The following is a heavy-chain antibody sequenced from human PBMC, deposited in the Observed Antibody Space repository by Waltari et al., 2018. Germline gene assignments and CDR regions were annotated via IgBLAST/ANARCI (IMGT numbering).Heavy chain of an antibody. CDR1: GYSISSGYY. CDR3: ARDRYSGSPKLYYFDY. D-gene: IGHD6-13*01. Sequence: QVQLQESGPGLVKPSETLSLTCTVSGYSISSGYYWGWIRQPPGKGLEWIGNIYHSGTTSSIPSLKSRVTISVDTSKNQLALKLNSVTAADTAVYYCARDRYSGSPKLYYFDYWGQGALVTVSS. V-gene: IGHV4-38-2*02. J-gene: IGHJ4*02. CDR2: IYHSGTT.